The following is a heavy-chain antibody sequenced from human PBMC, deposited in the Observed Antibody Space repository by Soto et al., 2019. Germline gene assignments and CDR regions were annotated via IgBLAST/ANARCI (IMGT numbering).Heavy chain of an antibody. D-gene: IGHD3-10*01. CDR2: INHSGST. J-gene: IGHJ4*02. CDR1: GGSIRSSNW. V-gene: IGHV4-4*02. CDR3: ARGGFTMVRRFDY. Sequence: SETLSLTCAVSGGSIRSSNWWTWVRQPPGKGLEWIGEINHSGSTNYNPSLKSRVTISVDTSKNQFSLKLSSVTAADTAVYYCARGGFTMVRRFDYWGQGTLVTVSS.